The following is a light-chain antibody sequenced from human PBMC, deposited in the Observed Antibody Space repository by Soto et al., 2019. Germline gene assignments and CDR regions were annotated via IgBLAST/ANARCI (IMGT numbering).Light chain of an antibody. CDR3: QQYGSSGT. V-gene: IGKV3-20*01. J-gene: IGKJ1*01. CDR2: GAS. CDR1: QRVSKNY. Sequence: EIVLPRSQATLPLSPGKRPPLSARASQRVSKNYLAWYQQKPGQAPRLLIYGASNRATGIPDRFSGSGSGTDFTLTISRREPEDVAVYYCQQYGSSGTFGQGTKVEIK.